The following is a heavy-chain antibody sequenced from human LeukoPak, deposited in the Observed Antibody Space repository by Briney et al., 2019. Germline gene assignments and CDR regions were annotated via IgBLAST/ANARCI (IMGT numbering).Heavy chain of an antibody. J-gene: IGHJ3*02. CDR2: ISGSGGST. CDR3: AKVDKVFWIPDAFDI. CDR1: GFTFSSYA. Sequence: PGGSLRLSCAASGFTFSSYAMSWVRQVPGKGLEWVSAISGSGGSTYYADSVKGRFTISRDNSKNTLYLQMNSLRAEDTAVYYCAKVDKVFWIPDAFDIWGQGTMVTVSS. V-gene: IGHV3-23*01. D-gene: IGHD3-3*01.